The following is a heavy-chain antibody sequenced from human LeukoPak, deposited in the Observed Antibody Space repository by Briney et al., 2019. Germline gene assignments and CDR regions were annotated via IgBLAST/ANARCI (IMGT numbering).Heavy chain of an antibody. J-gene: IGHJ5*02. D-gene: IGHD1-26*01. Sequence: PGGSLRLSCAASGFTFDDYAMHWVRQAPGKGLEWVSGISWNSGSIGYADSVKGRFTISRDNAKNSLYLQMNSLRAEDTALYYCARELGATKWFDPWRQGTLVTVSS. V-gene: IGHV3-9*01. CDR2: ISWNSGSI. CDR3: ARELGATKWFDP. CDR1: GFTFDDYA.